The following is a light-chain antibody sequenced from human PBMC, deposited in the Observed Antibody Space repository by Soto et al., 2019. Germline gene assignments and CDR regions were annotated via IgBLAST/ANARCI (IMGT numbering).Light chain of an antibody. Sequence: QSVLTQPASVSGSPGQSITISCTGTSSDVGGYNYVSWYQQHPGKAPKLMIYEVSNRPSGVSNRSSGSKSGNTASLTISGLQAEDEADYYCNSYTSSTAYVFGTGTKVTVL. V-gene: IGLV2-14*01. CDR1: SSDVGGYNY. CDR2: EVS. CDR3: NSYTSSTAYV. J-gene: IGLJ1*01.